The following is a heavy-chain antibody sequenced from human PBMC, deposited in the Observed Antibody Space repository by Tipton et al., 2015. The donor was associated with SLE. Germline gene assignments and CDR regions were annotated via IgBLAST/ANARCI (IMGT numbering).Heavy chain of an antibody. V-gene: IGHV3-33*01. CDR3: ARWGWLRLHDAFDI. Sequence: RSLRLSCAASGFTFSSYGMHWVRQAPGKGLEWVAVIWYDGSNKYYADSVKGRFTISRDNSKNTLYLQMNSLRAEDAAVYYCARWGWLRLHDAFDIWGQGTMVTVSS. CDR2: IWYDGSNK. CDR1: GFTFSSYG. D-gene: IGHD5-12*01. J-gene: IGHJ3*02.